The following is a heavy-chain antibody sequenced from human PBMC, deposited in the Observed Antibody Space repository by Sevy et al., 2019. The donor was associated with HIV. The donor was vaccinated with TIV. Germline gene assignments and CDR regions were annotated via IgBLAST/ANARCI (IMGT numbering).Heavy chain of an antibody. D-gene: IGHD2-15*01. CDR2: ISYDGCIK. CDR3: AGGGAYCSGGSCYDYWYFDL. Sequence: GGSLRLSCAASGFTFSSYAMHWVRQAPGKGLEWVAVISYDGCIKYYADSVKGRFTISRDNSKNTLYLQMNSLRAEDTAVYYCAGGGAYCSGGSCYDYWYFDLWGRGTLVTVSS. J-gene: IGHJ2*01. CDR1: GFTFSSYA. V-gene: IGHV3-30-3*01.